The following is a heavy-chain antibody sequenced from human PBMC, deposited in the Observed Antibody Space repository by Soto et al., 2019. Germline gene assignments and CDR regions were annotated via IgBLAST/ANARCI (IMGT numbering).Heavy chain of an antibody. V-gene: IGHV3-73*02. CDR3: TRVGITMTAD. Sequence: EVQLVESGGGLVQPGGSLKLSCAASGFTFSGSAMHWVRQASGKGLEWVGRIRSKANSYATAYAASVKGRFTISRDDSKNTAYLQMTSLKTEDTAVYYCTRVGITMTADWGQGTLVIVSS. J-gene: IGHJ4*02. CDR1: GFTFSGSA. D-gene: IGHD3-22*01. CDR2: IRSKANSYAT.